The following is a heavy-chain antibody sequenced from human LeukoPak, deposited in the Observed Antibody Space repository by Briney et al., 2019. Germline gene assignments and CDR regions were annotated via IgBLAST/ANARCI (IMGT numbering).Heavy chain of an antibody. CDR3: ARDQDCSSTSCYSTSGMDV. D-gene: IGHD2-2*01. CDR2: IYYSGST. V-gene: IGHV4-30-4*01. Sequence: SETLSLTCTVSGGSISSGDYYWGWLRQPPGKGLEWIGYIYYSGSTYYYPSLKSRVTISVDTSKNQFSLKLSSVTAADTAVYYCARDQDCSSTSCYSTSGMDVWGKGTTVTVSS. J-gene: IGHJ6*04. CDR1: GGSISSGDYY.